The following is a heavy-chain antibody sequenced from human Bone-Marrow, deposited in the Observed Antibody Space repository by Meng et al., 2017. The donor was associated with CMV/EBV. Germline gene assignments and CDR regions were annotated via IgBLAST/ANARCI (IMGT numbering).Heavy chain of an antibody. Sequence: SVKVSCKASGGTFSSYAISWVRQAPGQGLEWIGGIIPIFGTANYAQKFQGRVTITTDESTSTAYMELSSLRSEDTAVYYCARATKSLLWFGEFDYWGQGTLVTVSS. CDR1: GGTFSSYA. V-gene: IGHV1-69*05. D-gene: IGHD3-10*01. CDR2: IIPIFGTA. J-gene: IGHJ4*02. CDR3: ARATKSLLWFGEFDY.